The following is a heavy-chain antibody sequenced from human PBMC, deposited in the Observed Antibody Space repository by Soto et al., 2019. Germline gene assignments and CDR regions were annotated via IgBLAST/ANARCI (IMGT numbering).Heavy chain of an antibody. D-gene: IGHD6-6*01. CDR3: ARDGGIAARPLDY. V-gene: IGHV3-33*01. CDR2: IWYDGSNK. J-gene: IGHJ4*02. Sequence: PGGSLRLSCAASGFTFSSYGMHWVRQAPGKGLEWVGVIWYDGSNKYYADSVKGRFTISRDNSKNTLYLQMNSLRAEDTAVYYCARDGGIAARPLDYWGQGTLVTVSS. CDR1: GFTFSSYG.